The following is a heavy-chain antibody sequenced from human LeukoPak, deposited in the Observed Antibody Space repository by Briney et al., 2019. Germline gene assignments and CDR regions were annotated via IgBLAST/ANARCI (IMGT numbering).Heavy chain of an antibody. J-gene: IGHJ4*02. CDR3: ARDLYGGSVDY. D-gene: IGHD2-8*01. CDR2: ISTDGSST. CDR1: GFTFTTYG. Sequence: GGSLRLSCAASGFTFTTYGMHWVRQSPGKGLVWVSHISTDGSSTDYADSVKGRFTISRDNDKNTVYLQMNSLRAEDTAVYYCARDLYGGSVDYWGQGTLVTVSS. V-gene: IGHV3-74*01.